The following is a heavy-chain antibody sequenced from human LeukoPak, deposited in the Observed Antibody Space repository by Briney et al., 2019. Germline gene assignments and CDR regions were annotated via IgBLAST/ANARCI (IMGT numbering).Heavy chain of an antibody. CDR2: ISGSGGST. CDR3: AKYSSGWSCLDY. CDR1: GFTFSSYA. D-gene: IGHD6-19*01. J-gene: IGHJ4*02. V-gene: IGHV3-23*01. Sequence: GGSLRLSCAASGFTFSSYAMSWVRQAPGKGLEWVSAISGSGGSTYYADSVKGRFTISRDNSKNTLFLRMNSLRAEDTAVYYCAKYSSGWSCLDYWGQGTLVTVSS.